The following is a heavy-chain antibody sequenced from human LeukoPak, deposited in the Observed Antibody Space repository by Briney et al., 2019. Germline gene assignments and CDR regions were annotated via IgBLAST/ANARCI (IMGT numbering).Heavy chain of an antibody. CDR1: GGSISSGSYY. D-gene: IGHD3-22*01. J-gene: IGHJ3*02. Sequence: SETLSLTCTVSGGSISSGSYYWSWIRQPAGKGLEWIGRIYTSGSTNYNPSLKSRVTISVDTSKNQFSLKLSSVTAADTAVYYCARAPNLIGIDAFDIWGQGTMVTVSS. V-gene: IGHV4-61*02. CDR2: IYTSGST. CDR3: ARAPNLIGIDAFDI.